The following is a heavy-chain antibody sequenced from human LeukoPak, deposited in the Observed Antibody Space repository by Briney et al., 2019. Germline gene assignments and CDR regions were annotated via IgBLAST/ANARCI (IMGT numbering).Heavy chain of an antibody. CDR2: IVPNNGGT. CDR3: ARANQNYFDY. Sequence: ASVKVSCKTSGYTFAGYYMHWVRQAPGQGLEWMGWIVPNNGGTNYARKFQGRVTMTRDTSISTAFMELSRLRSDDTAIYYCARANQNYFDYWGQGTLVTVSS. V-gene: IGHV1-2*02. J-gene: IGHJ4*02. CDR1: GYTFAGYY. D-gene: IGHD1-14*01.